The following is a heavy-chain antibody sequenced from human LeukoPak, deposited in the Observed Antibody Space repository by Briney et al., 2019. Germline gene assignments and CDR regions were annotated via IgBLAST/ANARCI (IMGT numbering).Heavy chain of an antibody. CDR3: ARTGYCSGGSCYSNWFDP. J-gene: IGHJ5*02. CDR2: INPNSGGT. D-gene: IGHD2-15*01. V-gene: IGHV1-2*04. CDR1: GYIFTGNY. Sequence: GASVNVSCKASGYIFTGNYMHWVRQAPGQGLEWMGWINPNSGGTNYAQKFQGWVTMTRDTSISTAYMELSRLRSDDTAVYYCARTGYCSGGSCYSNWFDPWGQGTLVTVSS.